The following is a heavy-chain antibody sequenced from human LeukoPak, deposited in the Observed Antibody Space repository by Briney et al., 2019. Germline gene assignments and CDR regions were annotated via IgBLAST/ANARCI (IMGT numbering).Heavy chain of an antibody. CDR1: GGSISTTGAY. CDR3: ASHSLRLRWPTYLSD. D-gene: IGHD4-23*01. V-gene: IGHV4-39*01. Sequence: SETLSVTSTVPGGSISTTGAYWGWIRQPPGKGLEWIGSISYIVSTHYNPSLKRRVIISVDTSRNQCSLKLSSVTAADTAVYFCASHSLRLRWPTYLSDWGQGTLVTVSS. J-gene: IGHJ4*02. CDR2: ISYIVST.